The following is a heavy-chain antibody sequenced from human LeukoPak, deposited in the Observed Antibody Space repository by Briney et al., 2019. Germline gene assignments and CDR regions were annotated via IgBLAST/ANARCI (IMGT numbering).Heavy chain of an antibody. CDR3: AKGPRITIFGVVISAEYFQH. V-gene: IGHV3-53*05. CDR2: IYRGGST. J-gene: IGHJ1*01. Sequence: GGSLRLSCAASGFTFSNYAMSWVRQAPGKGLEWVSVIYRGGSTYYADSVKGRFTISRDNSKNTLYLQMNSLRAEDTAVYYCAKGPRITIFGVVISAEYFQHWGQGTLVTVSS. D-gene: IGHD3-3*01. CDR1: GFTFSNYA.